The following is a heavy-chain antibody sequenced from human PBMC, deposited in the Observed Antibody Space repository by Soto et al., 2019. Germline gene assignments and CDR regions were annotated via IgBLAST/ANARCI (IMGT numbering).Heavy chain of an antibody. CDR3: AKDRYSSGLFDY. J-gene: IGHJ4*02. Sequence: GSLRLSCAASGLTFSNYGMHWVRQAPGKGLEWVAIISYDGSNKYYADSVKGRFTISRDNSKNTLYLQMNSLRAEDTAIYYCAKDRYSSGLFDYWGQGTLVTVSS. D-gene: IGHD6-19*01. V-gene: IGHV3-30*18. CDR1: GLTFSNYG. CDR2: ISYDGSNK.